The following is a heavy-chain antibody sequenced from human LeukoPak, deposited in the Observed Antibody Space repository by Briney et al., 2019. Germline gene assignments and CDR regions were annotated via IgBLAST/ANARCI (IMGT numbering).Heavy chain of an antibody. D-gene: IGHD3-10*01. CDR3: RGTYYYGSGIDGDYFDY. Sequence: PGGSLGLSCEASGFNFGTFAMHWVRQAPGEGLEWLAIIWYDGSNKHYSDSVKGRFTISRDNSKSSLYLQMNSLRAEDTAVYYCRGTYYYGSGIDGDYFDYWGQGTLVTVSS. CDR1: GFNFGTFA. V-gene: IGHV3-33*01. CDR2: IWYDGSNK. J-gene: IGHJ4*02.